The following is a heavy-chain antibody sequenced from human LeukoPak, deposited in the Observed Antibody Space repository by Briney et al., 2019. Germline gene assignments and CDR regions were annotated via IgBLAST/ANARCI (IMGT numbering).Heavy chain of an antibody. Sequence: GGSLRLSCAASGLTVRSNYMGWVRQAPGKGLEWVSVIHSGGNTYYADSVKGRFTISRDNSRNTMDLQMNSLRAEDTALYHCARRVQVVPAATPVYYMDVWGKGTTVTVSS. CDR3: ARRVQVVPAATPVYYMDV. CDR2: IHSGGNT. D-gene: IGHD2-2*01. V-gene: IGHV3-53*01. J-gene: IGHJ6*03. CDR1: GLTVRSNY.